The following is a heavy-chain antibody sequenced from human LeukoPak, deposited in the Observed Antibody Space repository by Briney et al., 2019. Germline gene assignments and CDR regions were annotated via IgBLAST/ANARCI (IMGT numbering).Heavy chain of an antibody. D-gene: IGHD3-10*01. Sequence: GASVKVSCKASGYTFTSYAMHWVRQAPGQRLEWMGWINAGNGNTKYSQKFQGRVTITRDTSASTAYMELSSLRSEDTAVYYCARSGAVTLHHLWFGELFPHFDYWGQGTLVTVSS. CDR1: GYTFTSYA. V-gene: IGHV1-3*01. CDR2: INAGNGNT. CDR3: ARSGAVTLHHLWFGELFPHFDY. J-gene: IGHJ4*02.